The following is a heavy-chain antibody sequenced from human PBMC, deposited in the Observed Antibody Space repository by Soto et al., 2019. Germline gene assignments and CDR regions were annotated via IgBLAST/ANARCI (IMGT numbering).Heavy chain of an antibody. CDR2: ISAYNGNT. D-gene: IGHD1-26*01. CDR3: ARPRATSGLYYFDY. J-gene: IGHJ4*02. V-gene: IGHV1-18*01. CDR1: GYTFTSYG. Sequence: ASVKVSCKASGYTFTSYGISWVRQAPGQGLEWMGWISAYNGNTNYAQKLQGRVTMTTDTSTSTAYMELRSLISDDTAVYYCARPRATSGLYYFDYWGQETLVTVSS.